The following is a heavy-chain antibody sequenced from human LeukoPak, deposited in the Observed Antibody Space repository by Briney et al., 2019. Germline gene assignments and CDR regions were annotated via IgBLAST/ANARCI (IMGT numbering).Heavy chain of an antibody. J-gene: IGHJ4*02. CDR3: ARGIAPVVVKFDC. CDR2: IYYSGST. CDR1: GGPISSYY. D-gene: IGHD3-22*01. V-gene: IGHV4-59*01. Sequence: SETLTLTCTVSGGPISSYYWSWIRQPPGKGLEWIGYIYYSGSTNYNPSLKSRVTISVDTSKNQFSLKLSSVTAADTAVYYCARGIAPVVVKFDCWGQGTLVTVSS.